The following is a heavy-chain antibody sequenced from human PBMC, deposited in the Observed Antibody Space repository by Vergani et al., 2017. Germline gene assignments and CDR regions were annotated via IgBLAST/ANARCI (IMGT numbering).Heavy chain of an antibody. CDR1: GFTFSSYG. Sequence: QVQLVESGGGVVQPGRSLRLSCAASGFTFSSYGMHWVRQAPGKGLEWVAVIWYDGSNKYYADSVKGRFTISRDNSKNTLYLQMNSLRAEDTAVYYCAKDLGTLGYCTGGSCAGPKENYYYYGMDVWGQGTTVTVSS. J-gene: IGHJ6*02. CDR2: IWYDGSNK. D-gene: IGHD2-15*01. V-gene: IGHV3-33*06. CDR3: AKDLGTLGYCTGGSCAGPKENYYYYGMDV.